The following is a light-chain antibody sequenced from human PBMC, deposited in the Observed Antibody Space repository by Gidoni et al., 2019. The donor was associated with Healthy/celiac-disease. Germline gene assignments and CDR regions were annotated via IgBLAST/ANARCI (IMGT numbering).Light chain of an antibody. CDR2: DAS. V-gene: IGKV3-11*01. CDR3: QQRSNWPHT. Sequence: EIVLTQSPATLSLSPGERATLSCRASQSVSSYLAWYQQKPGQAPRLLIYDASNRATGIPTRFSGSGSGTDFTLTISSLGPEDFAVYYCQQRSNWPHTFGQXTKVEIK. J-gene: IGKJ1*01. CDR1: QSVSSY.